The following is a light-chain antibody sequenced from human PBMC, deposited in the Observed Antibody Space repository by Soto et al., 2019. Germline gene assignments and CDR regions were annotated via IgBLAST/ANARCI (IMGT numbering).Light chain of an antibody. CDR1: SSNVGSYNL. CDR3: CSYAGSYTYV. Sequence: QSALTQPASVSGSPGQSITISCTVTSSNVGSYNLVSWYQQHPGKAPKLMIYEVSKRPSGVSNRFSGSKSGNTASLTISGLQAEDEADYHCCSYAGSYTYVFGPGTKVTLL. CDR2: EVS. J-gene: IGLJ1*01. V-gene: IGLV2-23*02.